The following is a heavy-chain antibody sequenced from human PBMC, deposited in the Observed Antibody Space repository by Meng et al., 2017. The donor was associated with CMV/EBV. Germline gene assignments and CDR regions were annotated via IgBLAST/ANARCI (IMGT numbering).Heavy chain of an antibody. CDR1: GFTFSSYA. CDR2: ISSNGGST. Sequence: GGSLKISCAASGFTFSSYAMHWVRQAPGKGLEYVSAISSNGGSTYYADSVKGRFTISRDNSKNTLYLQMGSLRAEDMAVYYCARDIGRRGSSSFLYYYYYGMDVWGQGTTVTVSS. CDR3: ARDIGRRGSSSFLYYYYYGMDV. J-gene: IGHJ6*02. V-gene: IGHV3-64*02. D-gene: IGHD6-6*01.